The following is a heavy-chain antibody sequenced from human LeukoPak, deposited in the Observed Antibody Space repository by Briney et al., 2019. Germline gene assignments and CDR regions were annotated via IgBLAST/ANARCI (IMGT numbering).Heavy chain of an antibody. J-gene: IGHJ4*02. D-gene: IGHD6-13*01. CDR2: IYYSGTT. Sequence: SETLSLTCTVSGGSFSSNNDYWSWIRQSPGTGLEWIGYIYYSGTTNYNPSLKSRVTISVDTSENQFSLKLSSVTVADTAVYFCARTRPKYSSSWYADYFDYWGQGTLVTVSS. V-gene: IGHV4-61*01. CDR1: GGSFSSNNDY. CDR3: ARTRPKYSSSWYADYFDY.